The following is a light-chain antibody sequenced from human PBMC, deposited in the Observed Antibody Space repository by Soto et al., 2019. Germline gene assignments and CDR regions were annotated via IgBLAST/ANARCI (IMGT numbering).Light chain of an antibody. CDR2: GAS. CDR3: QQYNRWPRT. Sequence: EIVLTQSPGTLSLTPGERATLSCRASQSVSNNYLAWYQQKPGQAPRLLIYGASNRATGIPDRFSGSGSGTDFTLTISRLEPEDFAVYYCQQYNRWPRTFGQGTKVEIK. CDR1: QSVSNNY. J-gene: IGKJ1*01. V-gene: IGKV3-20*01.